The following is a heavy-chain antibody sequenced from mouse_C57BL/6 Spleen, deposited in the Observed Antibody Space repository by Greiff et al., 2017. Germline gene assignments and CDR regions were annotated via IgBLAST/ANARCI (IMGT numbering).Heavy chain of an antibody. CDR2: INPYNGGT. V-gene: IGHV1-19*01. CDR3: ARRDGYEYFDV. Sequence: VQLQQSGPVLVKPGASVKMSCKASGYTFTDYYMNWVKQSHGKSLEWIGVINPYNGGTSYNQKFKGKATLTVDKSSSTAYMELNSLTSEDSAVYYCARRDGYEYFDVWGTGTTVTVSS. J-gene: IGHJ1*03. CDR1: GYTFTDYY. D-gene: IGHD2-2*01.